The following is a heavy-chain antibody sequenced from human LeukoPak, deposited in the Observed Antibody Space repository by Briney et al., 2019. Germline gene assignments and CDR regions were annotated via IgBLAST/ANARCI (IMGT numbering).Heavy chain of an antibody. V-gene: IGHV3-23*01. Sequence: PGGSLRLSCAASGFPFSSYAMSWVRQAPGKGLEWVSAISGSGGSTYCADSVKGRFTISRDNSKNTLYLQMNSLRAEDTAVYYCAKEKAGYCSSTSCFDGYDYWGQGTLVTVSS. CDR3: AKEKAGYCSSTSCFDGYDY. CDR2: ISGSGGST. CDR1: GFPFSSYA. J-gene: IGHJ4*02. D-gene: IGHD2-2*01.